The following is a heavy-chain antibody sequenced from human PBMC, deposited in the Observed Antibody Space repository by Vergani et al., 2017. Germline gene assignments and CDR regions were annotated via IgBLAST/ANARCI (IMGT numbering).Heavy chain of an antibody. V-gene: IGHV3-21*01. CDR1: GFTFSSYS. CDR3: ASDDFWSGYSNTKLDY. CDR2: ISSSSSYI. Sequence: VQLVESGGGLVKPGGSLRLSCAASGFTFSSYSMNWVRQAPGKGLEWVSSISSSSSYIYYADSVKGRFTISRDNAKNSLYLQMNSLRAEDTAVYYCASDDFWSGYSNTKLDYWGQGTLVTVSS. D-gene: IGHD3-3*01. J-gene: IGHJ4*02.